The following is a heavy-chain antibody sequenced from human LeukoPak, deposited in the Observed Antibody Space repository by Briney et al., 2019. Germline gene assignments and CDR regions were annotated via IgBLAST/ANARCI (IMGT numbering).Heavy chain of an antibody. D-gene: IGHD6-19*01. CDR1: GYTFTGYY. CDR3: ARTKGIAVAGTGSGLGY. CDR2: INPNSGGT. J-gene: IGHJ4*02. V-gene: IGHV1-2*02. Sequence: ASVKVSCKASGYTFTGYYMHWVRQAPGQGLEWMGWINPNSGGTNYAQKFQGRVTMTRDTSISTAYMELSRLRSDDTAVYYCARTKGIAVAGTGSGLGYWGQGTLVTVSS.